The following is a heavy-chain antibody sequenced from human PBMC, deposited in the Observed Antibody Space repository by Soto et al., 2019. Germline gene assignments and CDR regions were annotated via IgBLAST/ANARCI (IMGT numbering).Heavy chain of an antibody. CDR2: IYPGDSDT. V-gene: IGHV5-51*01. Sequence: PGESLKISCKGSGYSFTSYWIGWVRQMPGKGLEWMGIIYPGDSDTRYSPSFQGQVTISADKSISTAYLQWSSLKASDTAMYYCARPTMVRGVITNYYYYYGMDVWGQGTTVTVS. J-gene: IGHJ6*02. CDR3: ARPTMVRGVITNYYYYYGMDV. D-gene: IGHD3-10*01. CDR1: GYSFTSYW.